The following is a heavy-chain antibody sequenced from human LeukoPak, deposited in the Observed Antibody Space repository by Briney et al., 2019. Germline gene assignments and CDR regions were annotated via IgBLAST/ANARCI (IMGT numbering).Heavy chain of an antibody. V-gene: IGHV4-59*01. D-gene: IGHD4-17*01. CDR1: AGSISNYF. CDR2: IYYTGSA. CDR3: VRSKSGTYGWFDP. J-gene: IGHJ5*02. Sequence: PSETLSLTCTVSAGSISNYFWSWIRQHPGKGLEWIGYIYYTGSANYSPSLKIRVTISIDTSKTQFSLKVSSVTAADTAIYYCVRSKSGTYGWFDPWGQGTLVTVFS.